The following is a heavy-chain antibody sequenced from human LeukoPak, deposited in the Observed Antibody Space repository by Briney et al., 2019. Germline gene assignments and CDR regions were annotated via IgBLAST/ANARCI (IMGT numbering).Heavy chain of an antibody. D-gene: IGHD3-10*01. V-gene: IGHV1-18*01. CDR1: GYTFTSYG. CDR2: ISAYNGNT. J-gene: IGHJ5*02. Sequence: ASVKVSCKAFGYTFTSYGISWVRQAPGQGLEWMGWISAYNGNTNYAQKPQGRVTMTTDTSTSTAYMELRSLRSDDTAVYYCAREYHERITMVPGFDPWGQGTLVTVSS. CDR3: AREYHERITMVPGFDP.